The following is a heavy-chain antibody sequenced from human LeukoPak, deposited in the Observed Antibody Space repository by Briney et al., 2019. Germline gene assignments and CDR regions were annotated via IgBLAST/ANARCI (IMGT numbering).Heavy chain of an antibody. V-gene: IGHV3-15*01. Sequence: PGGSLRLSCAASGFTFNNAWMSWVRQAPGKGLEWVGRIKSKSDGGTTDYGSLVKGRFTISRDDSKNTMYLQMNSLKSEDTAVYYCWCSGIYDQNAVDIWGQGTMVTVSS. D-gene: IGHD3-10*02. CDR1: GFTFNNAW. J-gene: IGHJ3*02. CDR2: IKSKSDGGTT. CDR3: WCSGIYDQNAVDI.